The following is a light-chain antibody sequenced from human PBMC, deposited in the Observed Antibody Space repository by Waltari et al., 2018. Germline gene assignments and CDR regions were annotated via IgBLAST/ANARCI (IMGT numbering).Light chain of an antibody. V-gene: IGKV3-20*01. CDR3: QQYDSIVLT. CDR1: QRVSNNF. Sequence: EIVLTQSPGTLSLSPGKRATLSCRASQRVSNNFLNGYQQKPGQAPRLLIYGASSRATGIPDRFSGSGSGTDVTLTISRLEPEDFAVYYCQQYDSIVLTFGGGTKVEI. J-gene: IGKJ4*01. CDR2: GAS.